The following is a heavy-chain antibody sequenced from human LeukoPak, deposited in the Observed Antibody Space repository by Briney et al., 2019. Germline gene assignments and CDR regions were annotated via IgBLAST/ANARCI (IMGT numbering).Heavy chain of an antibody. J-gene: IGHJ4*02. CDR3: ARGKVVAGTPGQNSWDY. V-gene: IGHV4-4*07. CDR2: IHTSGTT. Sequence: PSETLSFTCTVSGGSISSYYWNWIRQPAGKGLEWIGRIHTSGTTNYNPSLKSRVTMSVDTSKNQFSLRLSSVTAADTAVYHCARGKVVAGTPGQNSWDYWGQGTLVTVSS. CDR1: GGSISSYY. D-gene: IGHD6-19*01.